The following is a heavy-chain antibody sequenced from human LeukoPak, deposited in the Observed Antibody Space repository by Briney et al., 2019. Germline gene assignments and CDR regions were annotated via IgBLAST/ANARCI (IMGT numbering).Heavy chain of an antibody. V-gene: IGHV4-59*01. D-gene: IGHD2-8*01. CDR2: IYYSGGT. CDR3: ARKDVRNGLIEY. J-gene: IGHJ4*02. Sequence: PADTLSLTCTASGGSISSYYWSGIRQPPGEGLWLVGYIYYSGGTNYNPSLKSRVTISVDTSKNQFSLKLSSVTPADTAVYYCARKDVRNGLIEYWGQGTPVNVPS. CDR1: GGSISSYY.